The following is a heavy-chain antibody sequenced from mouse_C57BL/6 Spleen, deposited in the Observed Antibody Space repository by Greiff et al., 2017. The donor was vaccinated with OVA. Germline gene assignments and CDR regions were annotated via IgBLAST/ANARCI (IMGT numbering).Heavy chain of an antibody. D-gene: IGHD1-1*01. CDR3: TRGEVITTMDY. Sequence: VQLQQSGAELVRPGASVTLSCKASGYTFTDYEMHWVKQTPVHGLEWIGAIDPETGGTAYNQKFKGKAILTADKSSSTAYMERRSLTSEDSAVYYCTRGEVITTMDYWGQGTSVTVSS. CDR2: IDPETGGT. V-gene: IGHV1-15*01. CDR1: GYTFTDYE. J-gene: IGHJ4*01.